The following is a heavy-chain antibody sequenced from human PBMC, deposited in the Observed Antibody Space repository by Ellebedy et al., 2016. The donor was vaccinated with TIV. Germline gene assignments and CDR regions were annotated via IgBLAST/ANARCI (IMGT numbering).Heavy chain of an antibody. Sequence: SETLSLTCTVSGDSVSNGRYHWTWIRQPPGQGLEWIGSGYHSGSTFYNPSLKSRVSISADTTNNQFSLRLASVTAADTAVYYCARDGTVLVPAADMDVWGKGTTVTVSS. V-gene: IGHV4-39*07. CDR3: ARDGTVLVPAADMDV. CDR2: GYHSGST. J-gene: IGHJ6*03. CDR1: GDSVSNGRYH. D-gene: IGHD2-2*01.